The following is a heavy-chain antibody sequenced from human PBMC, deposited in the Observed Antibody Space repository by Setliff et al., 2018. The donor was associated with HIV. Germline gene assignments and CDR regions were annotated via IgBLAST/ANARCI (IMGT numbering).Heavy chain of an antibody. V-gene: IGHV4-31*03. Sequence: SETLSLTCTVSGGSISSGGYYWSWIRHLPGRGLEWIGYIYYSGTTSYNPSLKRRLTISLDSSKNQFSLNLRSVTAADTAVYYCSRGHFYDTLTGFYFDYWGQGTLVTVSS. D-gene: IGHD3-9*01. CDR1: GGSISSGGYY. CDR3: SRGHFYDTLTGFYFDY. CDR2: IYYSGTT. J-gene: IGHJ4*02.